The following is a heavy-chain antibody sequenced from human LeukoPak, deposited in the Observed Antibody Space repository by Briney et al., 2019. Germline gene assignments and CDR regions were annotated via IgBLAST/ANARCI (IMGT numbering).Heavy chain of an antibody. J-gene: IGHJ4*02. CDR2: IIPIFGTA. D-gene: IGHD5-12*01. CDR3: AIDHTGCLDY. CDR1: GGTFSSYA. Sequence: VASVKVSSKASGGTFSSYAISWVRQAPGQGLEWMGGIIPIFGTANYAQKFQGRVTITADESTSTAYMELSSLRSEDTAVYYCAIDHTGCLDYWGQGTLVTVSS. V-gene: IGHV1-69*13.